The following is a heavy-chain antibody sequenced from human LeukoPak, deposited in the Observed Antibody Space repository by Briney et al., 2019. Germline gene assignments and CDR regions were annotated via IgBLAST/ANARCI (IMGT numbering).Heavy chain of an antibody. CDR2: ISSSGSII. V-gene: IGHV3-11*04. D-gene: IGHD4-17*01. CDR3: ARDRGALHGDYRYWYFDL. J-gene: IGHJ2*01. Sequence: GGSLRLSCAASGFTFSDYYMSWIRQAPGKGLEWVSYISSSGSIIYYADSVKGRFTISRDDAKNSLYLQMNSLRAEDTAVYYCARDRGALHGDYRYWYFDLWGRGTLVTVSS. CDR1: GFTFSDYY.